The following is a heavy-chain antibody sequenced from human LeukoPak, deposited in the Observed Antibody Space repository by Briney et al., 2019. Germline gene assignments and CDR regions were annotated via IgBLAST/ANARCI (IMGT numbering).Heavy chain of an antibody. J-gene: IGHJ6*02. CDR3: AKDGSDRTRYYYYGMDV. CDR1: GFTFDDYA. D-gene: IGHD3-10*01. V-gene: IGHV3-9*01. CDR2: ISWNSGSI. Sequence: GGSLRLSCAASGFTFDDYAMHWVRQAPGRGLEWVSGISWNSGSIGYADSVKGRFTISRDNAKNSLYLQMNSLRAEDTALYYCAKDGSDRTRYYYYGMDVWGQGTTVTVSS.